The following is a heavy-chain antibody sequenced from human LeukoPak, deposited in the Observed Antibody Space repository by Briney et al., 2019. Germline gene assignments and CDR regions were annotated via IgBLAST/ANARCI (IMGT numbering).Heavy chain of an antibody. CDR3: ARDSGTTGEVKSDP. CDR1: GGSINSY. Sequence: PSETLSLTCTVSGGSINSYWSWIRQPAGKGLGWIGRISGSGTITYNPALQSRLSISIDTSKNQFSLKLMSVTAADTAVYYCARDSGTTGEVKSDPWGQGTLVTVSS. J-gene: IGHJ5*02. V-gene: IGHV4-4*07. D-gene: IGHD3-10*01. CDR2: ISGSGTI.